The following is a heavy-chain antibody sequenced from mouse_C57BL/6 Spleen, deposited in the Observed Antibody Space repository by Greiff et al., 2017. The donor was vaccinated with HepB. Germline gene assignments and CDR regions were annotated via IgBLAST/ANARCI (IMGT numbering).Heavy chain of an antibody. D-gene: IGHD2-3*01. CDR3: ERGSGYYSYYAMDY. J-gene: IGHJ4*01. CDR1: GYTFTSYW. CDR2: IHPNSGST. V-gene: IGHV1-64*01. Sequence: QVQLQQPGAELVKPGASVKLSCKASGYTFTSYWMHWVKQRPGQGLEWIGMIHPNSGSTNYNEKFKSKATLTVDKSSSTAYMQLSSLTSEDSAVYYCERGSGYYSYYAMDYGGKGTSVTVSS.